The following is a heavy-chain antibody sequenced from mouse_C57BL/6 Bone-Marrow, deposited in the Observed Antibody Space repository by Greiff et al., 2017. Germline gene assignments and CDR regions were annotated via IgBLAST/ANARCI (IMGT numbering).Heavy chain of an antibody. J-gene: IGHJ4*01. V-gene: IGHV1-18*01. CDR3: ARGLNWAFYAMDY. CDR2: INPNNGGT. CDR1: GYTFTDYN. D-gene: IGHD4-1*01. Sequence: DVQLQESGPELVKPGASVKIPCKASGYTFTDYNMDWVKQSHGQSLEWIGDINPNNGGTIYNQKFKGKATLTVDKSSSTAYMELRSLTSEDTAVYYCARGLNWAFYAMDYWGQGTSVTVSS.